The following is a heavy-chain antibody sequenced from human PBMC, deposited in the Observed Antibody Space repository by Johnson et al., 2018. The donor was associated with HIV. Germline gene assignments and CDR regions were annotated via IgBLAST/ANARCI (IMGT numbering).Heavy chain of an antibody. J-gene: IGHJ3*02. CDR1: GFTVSGNY. V-gene: IGHV3-66*01. Sequence: VQLVESGGDLVQPGGSLRLSCAASGFTVSGNYMSWVRQAPGKGLEWVSVIYSGGSTQYADFVKGRFSISRDTSKNTVYLQMNSLRVDDTALYYCASVRRGALDIWGQGTMVTVSS. D-gene: IGHD3-10*02. CDR2: IYSGGST. CDR3: ASVRRGALDI.